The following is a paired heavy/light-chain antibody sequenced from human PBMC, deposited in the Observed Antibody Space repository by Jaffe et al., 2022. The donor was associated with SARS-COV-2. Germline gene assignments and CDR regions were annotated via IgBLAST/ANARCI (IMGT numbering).Heavy chain of an antibody. Sequence: QLQLQESGPGLVKPSETLSLTCTASGGSISSIDYHWGWIRQAPGKGLEWIGNIYFSGATYYNPSLKRRVTISVDTSNNQVFLKVASVTATDTAVYYCARTGGYGSGSYGLDPWGQGVLVTVSS. D-gene: IGHD3-10*01. V-gene: IGHV4-39*01. CDR2: IYFSGAT. CDR1: GGSISSIDYH. J-gene: IGHJ5*02. CDR3: ARTGGYGSGSYGLDP.
Light chain of an antibody. V-gene: IGLV2-8*01. CDR3: NSYAGSNTWV. J-gene: IGLJ3*02. CDR2: EVS. Sequence: QSALTQPPSASGSPGQSVTISCTGTSRDVGGWNYVSWYQQHPGKAPKLMLFEVSKRPSGVPTRFSGSKSGNTASLTVSGLQADDEADYYCNSYAGSNTWVFGGGTKLTVL. CDR1: SRDVGGWNY.